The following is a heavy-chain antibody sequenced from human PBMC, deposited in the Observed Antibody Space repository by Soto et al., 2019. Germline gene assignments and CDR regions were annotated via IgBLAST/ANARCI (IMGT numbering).Heavy chain of an antibody. D-gene: IGHD3-9*01. J-gene: IGHJ4*02. Sequence: PSETLSLTCTVSGGSISSSSYYWGWIRQPPGKGLEWIGSIYYSGSTYYNPSLKSRVTISVDTSKNQFSLKLSSVTAADTAVYYCASLDYDILTGYLPFDYWGQGTLVTVS. V-gene: IGHV4-39*01. CDR3: ASLDYDILTGYLPFDY. CDR1: GGSISSSSYY. CDR2: IYYSGST.